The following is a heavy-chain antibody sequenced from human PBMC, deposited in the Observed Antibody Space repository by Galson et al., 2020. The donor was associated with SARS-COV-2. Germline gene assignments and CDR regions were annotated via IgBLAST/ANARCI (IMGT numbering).Heavy chain of an antibody. Sequence: GESLKISCQGSGYLFTSNWIGWVRQVPGKGLEWMGITYPGDSDTRYSPSFQGQVTISADKSINTADLQGSSLKASDTDMYYCAMSPQLLPATDWGQGTLVTVSS. J-gene: IGHJ4*02. D-gene: IGHD2-2*01. CDR3: AMSPQLLPATD. CDR2: TYPGDSDT. CDR1: GYLFTSNW. V-gene: IGHV5-51*01.